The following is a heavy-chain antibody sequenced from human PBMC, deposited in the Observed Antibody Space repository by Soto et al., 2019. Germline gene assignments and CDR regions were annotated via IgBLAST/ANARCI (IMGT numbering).Heavy chain of an antibody. D-gene: IGHD4-17*01. CDR1: GFTFNKYA. V-gene: IGHV3-23*01. J-gene: IGHJ4*02. CDR3: AKTPGVITVTTSFDH. CDR2: ISGSGAST. Sequence: GGSRRLSWVASGFTFNKYALAWVRQAPGKGLGWVSAISGSGASTYDADSVKGRFTISRDNSNNTLYLQMNSLRAEDTAVYYCAKTPGVITVTTSFDHWGQGTSVTVSS.